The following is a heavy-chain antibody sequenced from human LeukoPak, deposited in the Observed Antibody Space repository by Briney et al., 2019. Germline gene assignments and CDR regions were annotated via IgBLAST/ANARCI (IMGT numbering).Heavy chain of an antibody. D-gene: IGHD2-2*01. CDR3: ARRFCSSTSCYAPRFDP. CDR1: GGSISSYY. V-gene: IGHV4-59*01. Sequence: SETLSLTCTVSGGSISSYYWNWIRQPPGKGLEWIGYIYYSGSTNYNPSLKSRVTISVDTSKNQFSLKLSSVTAADTAVYYCARRFCSSTSCYAPRFDPWGQGTLVTVSS. J-gene: IGHJ5*02. CDR2: IYYSGST.